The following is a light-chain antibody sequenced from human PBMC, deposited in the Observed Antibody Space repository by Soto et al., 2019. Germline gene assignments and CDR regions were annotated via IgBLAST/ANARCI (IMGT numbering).Light chain of an antibody. CDR3: GSYTRSNSVI. CDR1: SRDIGAYAY. Sequence: QSALTQPASVSGSPGQSIAISCTGTSRDIGAYAYVSWYQQHPGKIPKLIVFDVNYRPSGVSSRFSGSKSGNTASLTISGLQAEDEADYYCGSYTRSNSVIFGGGTKLTVL. J-gene: IGLJ2*01. V-gene: IGLV2-14*03. CDR2: DVN.